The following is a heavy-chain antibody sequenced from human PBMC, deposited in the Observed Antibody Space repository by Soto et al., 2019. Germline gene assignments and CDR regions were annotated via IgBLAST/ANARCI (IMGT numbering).Heavy chain of an antibody. CDR1: GDSISNHY. J-gene: IGHJ4*02. CDR2: IYNIVDT. V-gene: IGHV4-59*11. Sequence: SETLSLTCSVSGDSISNHYWNWIRQPPGKGLEWIGYIYNIVDTNYNPSLKSRVTISVDTSKNQISLTLTSVTAADTAVYYCTRPGLPMVVTPAFGYWGLGTLVTVSS. CDR3: TRPGLPMVVTPAFGY. D-gene: IGHD2-21*02.